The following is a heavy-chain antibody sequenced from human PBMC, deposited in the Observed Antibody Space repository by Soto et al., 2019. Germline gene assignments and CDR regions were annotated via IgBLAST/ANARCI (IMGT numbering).Heavy chain of an antibody. Sequence: SETLSLTCPFSCSRPVGSQRTSFRRRTRQPPGKGLEWIAEINHSGSPNYSPSLKSXVTISFDTSKKHSSRNLTSVTAADTAGYYCSRARFLQWSQDCYGLDVSTQGTWVTVSS. CDR3: SRARFLQWSQDCYGLDV. J-gene: IGHJ6*02. CDR1: CSRPVGSQRTSF. D-gene: IGHD3-3*01. CDR2: INHSGSP. V-gene: IGHV4-34*01.